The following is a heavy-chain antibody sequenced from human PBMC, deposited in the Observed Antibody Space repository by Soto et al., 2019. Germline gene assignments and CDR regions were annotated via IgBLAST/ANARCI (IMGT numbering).Heavy chain of an antibody. D-gene: IGHD3-22*01. CDR2: IYPGDADI. CDR3: ARGIEMASIGWFDP. Sequence: GQSQKISCKGSRYRFTSYWIGWVRQMPGKGLEWLGIIYPGDADIRYTPSFQGQVTMSADKSISTAYLQWSSLKASATAIYYCARGIEMASIGWFDPWGQGTLVSVSS. V-gene: IGHV5-51*01. CDR1: RYRFTSYW. J-gene: IGHJ5*02.